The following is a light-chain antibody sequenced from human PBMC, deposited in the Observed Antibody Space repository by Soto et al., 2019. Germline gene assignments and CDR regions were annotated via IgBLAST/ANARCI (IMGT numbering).Light chain of an antibody. CDR2: DAS. CDR1: QSVSSN. V-gene: IGKV3-15*01. Sequence: EIVMTQSPATLSVSPGETATLSCRASQSVSSNLAWYQQKPGQAPRLLIYDASTRATGIPARLSGSGSGTEFTLTISSLQSEDSAVYYCQQYNNWPMYTFRQGTKLEIK. J-gene: IGKJ2*01. CDR3: QQYNNWPMYT.